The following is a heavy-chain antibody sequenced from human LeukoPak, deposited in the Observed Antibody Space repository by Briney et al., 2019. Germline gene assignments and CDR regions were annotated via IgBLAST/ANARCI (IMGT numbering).Heavy chain of an antibody. J-gene: IGHJ4*02. Sequence: SETLSLTCTVSGGSIRSSSYIWDWIRQPPGKGLKWIGRISYSGSTYYNPSLKSRVTISVDTSKNQFSLKLSSVTAEDTAVYYCARSTYYYDSSDKSLYYWGQGTLVTVSS. V-gene: IGHV4-39*07. D-gene: IGHD3-22*01. CDR1: GGSIRSSSYI. CDR3: ARSTYYYDSSDKSLYY. CDR2: ISYSGST.